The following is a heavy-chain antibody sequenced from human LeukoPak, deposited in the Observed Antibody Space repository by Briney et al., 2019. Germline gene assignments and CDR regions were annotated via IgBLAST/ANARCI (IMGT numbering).Heavy chain of an antibody. CDR2: ISTCGDKI. V-gene: IGHV3-11*01. Sequence: GESLSLSCAVYGFTFSDYYMSCIRQAAGKGLDWLSYISTCGDKIYYANSVRGRFTISRNNAENSLYLQMNSLRAEDTAVYYCARDRPSGYYDSYGMDFWGQGTTVTVSS. CDR3: ARDRPSGYYDSYGMDF. CDR1: GFTFSDYY. J-gene: IGHJ6*02.